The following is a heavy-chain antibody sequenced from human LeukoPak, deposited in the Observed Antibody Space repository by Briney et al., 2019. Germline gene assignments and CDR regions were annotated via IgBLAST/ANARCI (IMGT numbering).Heavy chain of an antibody. Sequence: ASVKVSCKVSGYTLTELSMHWVRQAPGKGLEWMGGFDPEDGETIYAQKFQGRVTITEDTSTDTAYMELSSLRSEDTAVYYCATRVGATDYCYYMDVWGKGTTVTVSS. V-gene: IGHV1-24*01. J-gene: IGHJ6*03. D-gene: IGHD1-26*01. CDR2: FDPEDGET. CDR3: ATRVGATDYCYYMDV. CDR1: GYTLTELS.